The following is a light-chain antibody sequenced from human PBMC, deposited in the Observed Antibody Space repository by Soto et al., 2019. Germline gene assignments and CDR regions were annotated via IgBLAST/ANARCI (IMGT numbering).Light chain of an antibody. CDR1: QSISYW. J-gene: IGKJ1*01. Sequence: DIQMTQSPSTLSASVGDRVTITCWASQSISYWLAWYQQKPGKAPNLLISDASNLESGVPSRFSGSRSGTEFTLTINSLQPDDFATYYCQQYMSYRGTFGQGTKVEI. CDR3: QQYMSYRGT. V-gene: IGKV1-5*01. CDR2: DAS.